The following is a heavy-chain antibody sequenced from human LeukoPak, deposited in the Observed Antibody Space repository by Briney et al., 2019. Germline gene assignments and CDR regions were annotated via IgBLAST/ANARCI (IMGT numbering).Heavy chain of an antibody. CDR1: GFTFNTYW. J-gene: IGHJ4*02. CDR2: IKQDGSEK. D-gene: IGHD3-16*02. Sequence: GGSLRLSCAASGFTFNTYWMNWVRQAPGKGLEWVANIKQDGSEKYYGDSAKGRFTISRDNAKNSLYLQMNSLRAEDTAVYYCAKDSGSDRGIWGQGTLVTVSS. CDR3: AKDSGSDRGI. V-gene: IGHV3-7*03.